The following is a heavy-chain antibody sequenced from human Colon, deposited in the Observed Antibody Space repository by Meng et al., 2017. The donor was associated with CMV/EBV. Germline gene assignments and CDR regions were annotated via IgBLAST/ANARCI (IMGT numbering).Heavy chain of an antibody. Sequence: GGSLRLSCAASGFSFSTYGMHWVRQAPGKGPEWVAVISYDGSNKYYADSGKGRFTISRDNSKNTLYLQMNSLRAEDTAVYYCARDDCSSTSCYFDYWGQGTLVTVSS. CDR2: ISYDGSNK. J-gene: IGHJ4*02. CDR1: GFSFSTYG. D-gene: IGHD2-2*01. V-gene: IGHV3-30*19. CDR3: ARDDCSSTSCYFDY.